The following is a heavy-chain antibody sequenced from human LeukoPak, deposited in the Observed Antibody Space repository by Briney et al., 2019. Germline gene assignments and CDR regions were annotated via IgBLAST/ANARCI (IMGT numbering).Heavy chain of an antibody. CDR3: ARAFTMTVVVDAFDI. D-gene: IGHD3-22*01. CDR2: ISGSISTI. J-gene: IGHJ3*02. CDR1: RFTFSSYI. Sequence: GSLRLSRAVSRFTFSSYIMNCGRETPGRGGGGGSYISGSISTIYYADSVKGRFTISRDNAKNSLYLQMTSLRADDTAVYYCARAFTMTVVVDAFDIWGQGTMVTVSS. V-gene: IGHV3-48*01.